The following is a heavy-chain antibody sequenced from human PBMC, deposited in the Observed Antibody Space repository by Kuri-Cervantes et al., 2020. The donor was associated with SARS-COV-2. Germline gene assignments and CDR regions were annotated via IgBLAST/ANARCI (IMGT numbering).Heavy chain of an antibody. Sequence: GSLRLSCVVYDGSFSGYYWSWIRQPPGKGLEWIGEINHSGNTKYNPSLKSRVTISVDTSKNQFFLRLSSATAADTATYYCAREGRNYCSSTNCYRVGRLRLDYWGQGSLVTVSS. CDR3: AREGRNYCSSTNCYRVGRLRLDY. D-gene: IGHD2-2*02. CDR2: INHSGNT. CDR1: DGSFSGYY. V-gene: IGHV4-34*01. J-gene: IGHJ4*02.